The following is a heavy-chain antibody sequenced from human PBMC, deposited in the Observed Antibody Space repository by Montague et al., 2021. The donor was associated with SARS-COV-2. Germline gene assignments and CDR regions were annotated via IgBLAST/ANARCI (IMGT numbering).Heavy chain of an antibody. Sequence: SETLSLTCAVYGGSFHIFSWGWIRQSPGKGMEWIGEVDHSGNTKYNQSLKSRVPISVDTSKNQYSLNLTSVTAADTAIYYCARGTRAVQITPGFRYWGQGTQVAVSS. J-gene: IGHJ4*02. CDR2: VDHSGNT. V-gene: IGHV4-34*01. CDR3: ARGTRAVQITPGFRY. CDR1: GGSFHIFS. D-gene: IGHD5-24*01.